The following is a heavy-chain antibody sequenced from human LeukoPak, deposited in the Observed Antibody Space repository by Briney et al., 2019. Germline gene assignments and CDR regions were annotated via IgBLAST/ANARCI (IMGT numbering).Heavy chain of an antibody. CDR2: IYYSGST. CDR3: ARGGITGTKGFGNWFDP. V-gene: IGHV4-34*09. D-gene: IGHD1-7*01. J-gene: IGHJ5*02. CDR1: GGSFSGYY. Sequence: PSETLSLTCAVYGGSFSGYYWSWIRQPPGKGLEWIGYIYYSGSTYYNPSLKSRVTISVDTSKNQFSLKLSSVTAADTAVYYCARGGITGTKGFGNWFDPWGQGTLVTVSS.